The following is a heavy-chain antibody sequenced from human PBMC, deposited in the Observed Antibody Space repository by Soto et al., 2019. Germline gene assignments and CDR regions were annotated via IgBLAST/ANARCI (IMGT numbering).Heavy chain of an antibody. J-gene: IGHJ4*02. D-gene: IGHD7-27*01. CDR1: GASISDSRFY. CDR2: ILYGGNA. Sequence: QLQLQESGPGLVQPSETLSLTCTVSGASISDSRFYWAWIRQPPGKGLEWTASILYGGNAFYNPALRSRVTIALDTSRNQFSLTLSSVSAADTDVFYCARHNHWGHLDDWGQGTLVTVSS. CDR3: ARHNHWGHLDD. V-gene: IGHV4-39*01.